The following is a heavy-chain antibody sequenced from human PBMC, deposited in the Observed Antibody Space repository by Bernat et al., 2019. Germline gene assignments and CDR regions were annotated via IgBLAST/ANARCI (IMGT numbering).Heavy chain of an antibody. CDR2: IKSKTDGGTT. V-gene: IGHV3-15*01. Sequence: VQLVESGGGVVQPGRSLRLSCAASGFTFSSYAMHWVRQAPGKGLEWVGRIKSKTDGGTTDYAAPVKGRFTISRDDSKNTLYLQMNSLKTEDTAVYYCTTEDLLLWFGEPRAFDIWGQGTMVTVSS. CDR1: GFTFSSYA. CDR3: TTEDLLLWFGEPRAFDI. D-gene: IGHD3-10*01. J-gene: IGHJ3*02.